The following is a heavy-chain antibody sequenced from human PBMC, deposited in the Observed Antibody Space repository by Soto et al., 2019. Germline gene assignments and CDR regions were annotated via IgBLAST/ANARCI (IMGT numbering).Heavy chain of an antibody. V-gene: IGHV4-59*08. D-gene: IGHD2-2*01. CDR1: GGSISSNY. J-gene: IGHJ4*02. Sequence: QVQLQESGPGLVKSSETLSLTCTVSGGSISSNYWSWIRQPPGKGLEWIGYVYYSGSSNYNPSLKSRATISLNTSKNQFSLKLSSVTAADTAVYYCARCYCSSTRCAIYFDSWGQGTLVTVSS. CDR2: VYYSGSS. CDR3: ARCYCSSTRCAIYFDS.